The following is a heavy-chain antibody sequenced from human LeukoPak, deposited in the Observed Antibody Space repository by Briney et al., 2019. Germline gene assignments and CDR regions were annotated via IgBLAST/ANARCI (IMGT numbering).Heavy chain of an antibody. V-gene: IGHV3-53*01. CDR2: IYSGAAT. D-gene: IGHD6-19*01. Sequence: GGSLRLSCAASGLTVSSNYMSWVRQAPGKGLECVSVIYSGAATSYADSVKGRFTISRDNSKNTLYLQMNSLRAGDTAVYYCARGLGSGSLPNPFDYWGQGTLVTVSS. CDR3: ARGLGSGSLPNPFDY. J-gene: IGHJ4*02. CDR1: GLTVSSNY.